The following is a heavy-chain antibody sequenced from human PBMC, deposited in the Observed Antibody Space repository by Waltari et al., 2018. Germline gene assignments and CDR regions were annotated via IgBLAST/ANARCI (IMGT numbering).Heavy chain of an antibody. CDR3: AKVGILAGYNYGIDV. D-gene: IGHD3-9*01. Sequence: DVQLVESGGGLVQPGGSLRLSCAASGFTFSTYWMHWVRQAPGKGLVWVSRVRMDGTTTDYADSVKGRFTISRDNAKNTLYLQMNSLRTEDTAVYYCAKVGILAGYNYGIDVWDQGTTVTVSS. CDR1: GFTFSTYW. CDR2: VRMDGTTT. V-gene: IGHV3-74*01. J-gene: IGHJ6*02.